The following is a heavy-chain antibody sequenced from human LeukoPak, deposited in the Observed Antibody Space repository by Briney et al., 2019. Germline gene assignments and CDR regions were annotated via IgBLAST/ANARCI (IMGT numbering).Heavy chain of an antibody. D-gene: IGHD6-6*01. CDR2: ISSSSSTI. Sequence: PGRSLRLSCAASGFTLSSYNMNWVRQAPGKGLEWVSYISSSSSTIYYADSVKGRFTISRDNAKNSLYLQMNSLRDEDTAVYYCAREYSSSSGSVSDYWGQGTLVTVSS. J-gene: IGHJ4*02. CDR1: GFTLSSYN. V-gene: IGHV3-48*02. CDR3: AREYSSSSGSVSDY.